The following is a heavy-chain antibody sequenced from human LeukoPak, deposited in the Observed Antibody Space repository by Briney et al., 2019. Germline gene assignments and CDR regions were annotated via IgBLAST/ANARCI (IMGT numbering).Heavy chain of an antibody. D-gene: IGHD6-13*01. Sequence: PSETLSLTCTVSGGSISSYYWSWIRQPAGKGLEWIGRIYTSGSTNYNPSLKSRVTISVDTSKNQFSLKLSSVTAADTAVYYCAREGASSSWYSPTSVFDYWGQGTLVTVSS. J-gene: IGHJ4*02. CDR3: AREGASSSWYSPTSVFDY. CDR1: GGSISSYY. V-gene: IGHV4-4*07. CDR2: IYTSGST.